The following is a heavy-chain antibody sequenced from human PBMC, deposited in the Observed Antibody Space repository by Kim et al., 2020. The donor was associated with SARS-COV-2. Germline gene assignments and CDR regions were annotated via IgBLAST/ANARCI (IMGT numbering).Heavy chain of an antibody. D-gene: IGHD6-19*01. V-gene: IGHV3-30*18. CDR2: ISYDGSNK. CDR1: GFTFSSYG. CDR3: AKEGGDSSGWYWLDY. J-gene: IGHJ4*02. Sequence: GGSLRLSCAASGFTFSSYGMHWVRQAPGKGLEWVAVISYDGSNKYYADSVKGRFTISRDNSKNTLYLQMNSLRAEDTAVYYCAKEGGDSSGWYWLDYWGQGTLVTVSS.